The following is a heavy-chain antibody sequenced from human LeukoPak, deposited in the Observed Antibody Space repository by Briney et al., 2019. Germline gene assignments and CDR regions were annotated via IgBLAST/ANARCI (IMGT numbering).Heavy chain of an antibody. V-gene: IGHV4-39*07. J-gene: IGHJ3*02. CDR2: IYYSGKA. CDR1: GGSITSSNSY. Sequence: SETLSLTCTVSGGSITSSNSYWGWIRQPPGKGLEWIGSIYYSGKAYYNPSLKSRVTISVDTSKNQFYVSLTSVTAADTAVFFCARSMTSGYYLDALDIWGQGTVVTVSS. CDR3: ARSMTSGYYLDALDI. D-gene: IGHD3-22*01.